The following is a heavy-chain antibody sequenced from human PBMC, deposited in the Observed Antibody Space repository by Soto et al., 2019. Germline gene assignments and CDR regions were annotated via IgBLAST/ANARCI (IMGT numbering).Heavy chain of an antibody. D-gene: IGHD7-27*01. J-gene: IGHJ6*02. CDR3: ARNLGTTPYYYLAMDV. CDR1: GYSFTTYS. Sequence: QGQLVQSGAEVRKPGASVKVSCKASGYSFTTYSVHWVRQAPGQGLEWMGWITGGSGNTRYSHSLQGRVTITRDSSASTAYLERSSLRSEDTAVYYCARNLGTTPYYYLAMDVWGRGTSVTVSS. V-gene: IGHV1-3*01. CDR2: ITGGSGNT.